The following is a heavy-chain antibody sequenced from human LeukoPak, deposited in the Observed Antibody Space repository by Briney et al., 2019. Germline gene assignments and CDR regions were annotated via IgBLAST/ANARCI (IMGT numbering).Heavy chain of an antibody. Sequence: GGSLRLSCAASGFTFSSYAMSWVRQAPGKGLEWVSAISGSGGSTYYADSVKGRFTISRDNSKNTLYLQMNSLRAKDTAVYYXXXXXXXXXXLEXLEPDYGMDVWGQGTTVTVSS. V-gene: IGHV3-23*01. CDR2: ISGSGGST. J-gene: IGHJ6*02. CDR3: XXXXXXXXXLEXLEPDYGMDV. D-gene: IGHD3-3*01. CDR1: GFTFSSYA.